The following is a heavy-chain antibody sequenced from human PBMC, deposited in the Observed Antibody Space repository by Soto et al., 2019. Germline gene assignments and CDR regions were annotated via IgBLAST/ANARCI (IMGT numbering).Heavy chain of an antibody. CDR1: GYSFTSYW. CDR3: ARFSGAGTALYYYYGMDV. V-gene: IGHV5-51*01. CDR2: IYPGDSDT. D-gene: IGHD3-10*01. J-gene: IGHJ6*02. Sequence: GESLKISCKGSGYSFTSYWIGWVRQMPGKGLEWMGIIYPGDSDTRYSPSFQGQVTISADKSISTAYLQWSSLKASDTAMYYCARFSGAGTALYYYYGMDVWGQGTTVTVSS.